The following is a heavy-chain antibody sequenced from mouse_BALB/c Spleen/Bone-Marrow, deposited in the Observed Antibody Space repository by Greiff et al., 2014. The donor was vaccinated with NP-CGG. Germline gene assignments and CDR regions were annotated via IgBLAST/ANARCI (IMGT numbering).Heavy chain of an antibody. CDR3: ARGGNWDDFDV. Sequence: EVQRVESGGGLVQPGGSRKLSCAASGFTFSSFGMHWVRQAPEEGLEWVAYISSGSTAICYADTVKGRFTISRDNPKNTLFLQMTSLRSEDTAMYYCARGGNWDDFDVWGAGTTVTVSS. V-gene: IGHV5-17*02. D-gene: IGHD4-1*01. CDR1: GFTFSSFG. CDR2: ISSGSTAI. J-gene: IGHJ1*01.